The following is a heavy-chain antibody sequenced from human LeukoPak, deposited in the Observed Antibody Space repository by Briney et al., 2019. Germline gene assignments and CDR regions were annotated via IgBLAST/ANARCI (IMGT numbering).Heavy chain of an antibody. CDR3: ASTARLDY. CDR2: ISSSGSTI. V-gene: IGHV3-48*03. Sequence: GGSLRLSCAASGFTFSNYEMNWVRQAPGKGLEWVSHISSSGSTIYYADSVKGRLTISRDNAKNSLYLQMNSLRAEDTAVYHCASTARLDYWGQGTLVTVSS. J-gene: IGHJ4*02. D-gene: IGHD5-18*01. CDR1: GFTFSNYE.